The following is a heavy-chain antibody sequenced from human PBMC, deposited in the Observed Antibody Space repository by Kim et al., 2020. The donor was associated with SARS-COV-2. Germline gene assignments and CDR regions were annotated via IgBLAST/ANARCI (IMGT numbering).Heavy chain of an antibody. D-gene: IGHD1-26*01. CDR1: GFSFSTYW. J-gene: IGHJ5*01. CDR2: ISSDGSRR. CDR3: ARNVRWQLLDS. V-gene: IGHV3-74*01. Sequence: GGSLRLSCAASGFSFSTYWMTWVRQAPGKGLLWVSEISSDGSRRNYVDSVKGRFTISRDNAKNTLYLQMNSLRADDTAVYYCARNVRWQLLDSWGQGTLV.